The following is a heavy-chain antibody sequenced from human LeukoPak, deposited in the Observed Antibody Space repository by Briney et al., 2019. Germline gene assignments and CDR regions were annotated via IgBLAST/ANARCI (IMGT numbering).Heavy chain of an antibody. Sequence: GGSLRLSCAASGFTFSSYAMSWVRHAPGKGLEWVSAISGSGGSTYYADSVKGRFTISRDNAKNPLYLQMNSLRAEDTAVYYCASPGDYGDYNDAFDIWGQGTMVTVSS. CDR2: ISGSGGST. CDR1: GFTFSSYA. V-gene: IGHV3-23*01. J-gene: IGHJ3*02. CDR3: ASPGDYGDYNDAFDI. D-gene: IGHD4-17*01.